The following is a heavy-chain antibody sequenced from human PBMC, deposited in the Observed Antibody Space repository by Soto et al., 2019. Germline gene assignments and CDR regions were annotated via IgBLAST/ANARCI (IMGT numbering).Heavy chain of an antibody. CDR1: GFSLSTSGMC. Sequence: SGPTLVNPTQTLTLTCTFSGFSLSTSGMCVSWIRQPPGKALEWLALIDWDDDKYYSTSLKTRLTISKDTSKNQVVLTMTNMDPVGTATYYCARTEYCSGGSYWFDTWGQGTLVTVSS. V-gene: IGHV2-70*01. D-gene: IGHD2-15*01. CDR3: ARTEYCSGGSYWFDT. J-gene: IGHJ5*02. CDR2: IDWDDDK.